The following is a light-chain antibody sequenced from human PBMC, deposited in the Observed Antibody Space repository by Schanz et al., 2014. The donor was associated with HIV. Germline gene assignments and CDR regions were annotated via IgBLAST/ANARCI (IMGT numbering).Light chain of an antibody. Sequence: DIQLTQSPSFLSASVGDRVTITCRASQAFGTYLAWYQQKPGEAPNLLIYATSTLQNGVPSRFSGRGSGTSFTLTISSLQPEDFATYYCQQLNSYPLFAFGPGTKVDV. CDR1: QAFGTY. V-gene: IGKV1-9*01. J-gene: IGKJ3*01. CDR2: ATS. CDR3: QQLNSYPLFA.